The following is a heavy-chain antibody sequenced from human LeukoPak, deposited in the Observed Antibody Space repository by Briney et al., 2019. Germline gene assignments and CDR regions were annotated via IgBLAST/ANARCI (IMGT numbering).Heavy chain of an antibody. J-gene: IGHJ4*02. CDR1: GFTFSRCS. V-gene: IGHV3-23*01. Sequence: GGSLRLSCAASGFTFSRCSMNWVRQAPGKGLEWVSSISGSGFNTFYSDSVKGRFTISRDNPKNTLYLQMNSLRAEDTAIYICAKLSDGSGLPYYFDSWGQGTLVTVS. D-gene: IGHD3-10*01. CDR3: AKLSDGSGLPYYFDS. CDR2: ISGSGFNT.